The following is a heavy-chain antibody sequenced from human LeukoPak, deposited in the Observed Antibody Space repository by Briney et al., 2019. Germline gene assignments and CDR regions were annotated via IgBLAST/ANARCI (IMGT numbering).Heavy chain of an antibody. CDR2: INSDGSSI. CDR1: GFTFSSHW. Sequence: GGSLRLSCAASGFTFSSHWMHWVRQAPGKGLVWVSRINSDGSSISYADSVKGRFTISRDNAKNTLYLQMNSLRAEDTAVYYCASSGSLTTVTEYTPDYYYYGMDVWGQGTTVTVSS. J-gene: IGHJ6*02. V-gene: IGHV3-74*01. CDR3: ASSGSLTTVTEYTPDYYYYGMDV. D-gene: IGHD4-17*01.